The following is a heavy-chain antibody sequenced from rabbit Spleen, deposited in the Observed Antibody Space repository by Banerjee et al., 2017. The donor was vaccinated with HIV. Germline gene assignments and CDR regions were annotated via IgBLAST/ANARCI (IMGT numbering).Heavy chain of an antibody. CDR1: GFSFSSDYY. CDR3: ARDVDTIYFRFSL. V-gene: IGHV1S45*01. D-gene: IGHD1-1*01. J-gene: IGHJ3*01. Sequence: EQLEESGGGLVQPEGSLTLTCKASGFSFSSDYYMCWVRQAPGKGLECGACIYPGSSGSTYYANWAKGRLTISKASSTTVTLQMTSLTVADTATYFCARDVDTIYFRFSLWGQGTLVTVS. CDR2: IYPGSSGST.